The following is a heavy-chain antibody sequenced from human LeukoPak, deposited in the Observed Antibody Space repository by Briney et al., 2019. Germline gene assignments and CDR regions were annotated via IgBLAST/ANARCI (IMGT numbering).Heavy chain of an antibody. CDR2: ISGSGGST. D-gene: IGHD3-22*01. Sequence: GGSLRLSCVSSGITFRRYPMTWVRQAPGKGLEWVAGISGSGGSTYYADSVKGRFTISRDNSKNTLYLQMNSLRAEDTAVYYCAKGSLYYYDSSGYHYWGQGTLVTVSS. CDR1: GITFRRYP. CDR3: AKGSLYYYDSSGYHY. J-gene: IGHJ4*02. V-gene: IGHV3-23*01.